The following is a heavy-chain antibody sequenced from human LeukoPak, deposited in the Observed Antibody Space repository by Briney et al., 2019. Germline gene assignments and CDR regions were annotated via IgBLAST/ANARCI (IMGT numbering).Heavy chain of an antibody. J-gene: IGHJ3*02. CDR2: INPNSGGT. Sequence: ASVKVSCKASGYTFTGYYMHWVRQAPGQGLEWMGWINPNSGGTNYAQKFQGWVTMTRDTSISTAYMELSRLRSDDTAVYYCARDQGSVRGVPDAFDIWAKGQWSPSLQ. CDR1: GYTFTGYY. D-gene: IGHD3-10*01. V-gene: IGHV1-2*04. CDR3: ARDQGSVRGVPDAFDI.